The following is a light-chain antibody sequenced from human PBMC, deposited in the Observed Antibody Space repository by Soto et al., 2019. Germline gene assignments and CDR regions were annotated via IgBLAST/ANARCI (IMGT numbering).Light chain of an antibody. J-gene: IGLJ1*01. CDR1: SSDIGAFNY. CDR2: EVS. Sequence: QSALTQPASVSGSPGQSITISCTGTSSDIGAFNYVSWYQQHPGKAPELMFYEVSNRPSGVSNRFSGSKSGNTASLTISGLQAEDEADYYCSSYTSSSTLCVFGTGTKVTVL. CDR3: SSYTSSSTLCV. V-gene: IGLV2-14*01.